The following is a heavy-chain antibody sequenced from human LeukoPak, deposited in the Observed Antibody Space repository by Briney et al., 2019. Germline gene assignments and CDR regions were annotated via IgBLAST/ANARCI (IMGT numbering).Heavy chain of an antibody. Sequence: PGTSLRLSCEASGFIFSTYGMNCVRQAPGKGLEWVAIIWYDGSNEYYADSVKGRFSISRDNSKSTLYLEMNSLRADDTAIYYCASSTVTTRGVGDFDLWGHGTWVTVSS. V-gene: IGHV3-33*01. CDR1: GFIFSTYG. CDR2: IWYDGSNE. J-gene: IGHJ3*01. CDR3: ASSTVTTRGVGDFDL. D-gene: IGHD4-17*01.